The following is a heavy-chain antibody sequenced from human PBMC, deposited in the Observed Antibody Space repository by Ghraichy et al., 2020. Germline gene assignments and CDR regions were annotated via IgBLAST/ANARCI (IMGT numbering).Heavy chain of an antibody. CDR3: ARGEDAHKTGKY. Sequence: SETLSLTCGVNGGSLSGYYWTWIRQAPGKGLEWIGEIHPSGSTNYNPSLKSRVSMSLDTSKKQFSLKVTSVTAADTAVYYCARGEDAHKTGKYWGQGALVTVSS. CDR1: GGSLSGYY. CDR2: IHPSGST. V-gene: IGHV4-34*01. J-gene: IGHJ4*02.